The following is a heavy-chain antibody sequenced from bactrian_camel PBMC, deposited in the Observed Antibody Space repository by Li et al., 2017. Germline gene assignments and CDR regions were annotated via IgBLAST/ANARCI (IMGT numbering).Heavy chain of an antibody. Sequence: HVQLVESGGGSVQAGGSLTLSCVASEYTRDYCMGWSRQAPGKEREGVASIYTGDGTTYYSDSAKGRFTISHDKAENTLRLQMNSLKPEDTATYTCAAREWGGDLCRWLRAAFMHSCGEVVAGFSTLWGQGTQVTVS. CDR1: EYTRDYC. CDR3: AAREWGGDLCRWLRAAFMHSCGEVVAGFSTL. CDR2: IYTGDGTT. V-gene: IGHV3S1*01. D-gene: IGHD6*01. J-gene: IGHJ4*01.